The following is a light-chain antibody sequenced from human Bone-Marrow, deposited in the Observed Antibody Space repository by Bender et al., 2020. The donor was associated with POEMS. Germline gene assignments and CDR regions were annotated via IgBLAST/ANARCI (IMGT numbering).Light chain of an antibody. CDR3: QSYDSRVSGSV. V-gene: IGLV1-40*01. CDR1: SSNIGADYD. CDR2: GNS. J-gene: IGLJ2*01. Sequence: QSVLTQPPSVSGAPGQRVTISCAGSSSNIGADYDVHWYQQLPGTAPKLLIYGNSDRPSGVPDRFSGSKSGTSASLAITGLQAEDEADYYCQSYDSRVSGSVFGGGTKLTVL.